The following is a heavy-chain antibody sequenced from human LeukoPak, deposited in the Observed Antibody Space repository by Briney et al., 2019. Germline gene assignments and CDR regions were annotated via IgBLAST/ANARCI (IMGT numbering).Heavy chain of an antibody. CDR2: IYSGGST. CDR1: GFIFDEYG. Sequence: PGGSLRLSCAASGFIFDEYGMSWVRQAPGKGLEWVSVIYSGGSTYYADSVKGRFTISRDNSKNTLYLQMNSLRAEDTAVYYCARDQGPVPIAVAGTGYWGQGTLVTVSS. J-gene: IGHJ4*02. CDR3: ARDQGPVPIAVAGTGY. V-gene: IGHV3-53*01. D-gene: IGHD6-19*01.